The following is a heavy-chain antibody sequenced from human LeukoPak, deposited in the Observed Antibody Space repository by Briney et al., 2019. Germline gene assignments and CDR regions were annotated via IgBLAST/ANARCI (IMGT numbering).Heavy chain of an antibody. V-gene: IGHV3-30*02. Sequence: GGSLRLSCAASGFTFSSYGMHWVRQAPGKGLYWVAFIRHDGSNKYYADSVKGRFTISRDNSKNTLYLQMNSLRAEDTAVYYCVRDDSSGWTSHPYFQHWGQGTLVTVSS. CDR3: VRDDSSGWTSHPYFQH. CDR1: GFTFSSYG. D-gene: IGHD3-22*01. CDR2: IRHDGSNK. J-gene: IGHJ1*01.